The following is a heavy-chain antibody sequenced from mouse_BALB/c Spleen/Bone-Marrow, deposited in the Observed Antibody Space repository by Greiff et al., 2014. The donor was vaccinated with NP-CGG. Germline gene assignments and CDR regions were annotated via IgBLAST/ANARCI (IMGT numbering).Heavy chain of an antibody. Sequence: EVKVEESGTVLARPGASVKMSCKASDYTFTSYRMHWLKQRPGQGLEWIGAIYPGNSDTSYNQKFKGKAELTAVTSTSTAYMDLSSLTNEDSAVYYCTLAYFGQGDWFFDVWGAGTTVTVSS. CDR2: IYPGNSDT. J-gene: IGHJ1*01. CDR3: TLAYFGQGDWFFDV. CDR1: DYTFTSYR. D-gene: IGHD2-10*01. V-gene: IGHV1-5*01.